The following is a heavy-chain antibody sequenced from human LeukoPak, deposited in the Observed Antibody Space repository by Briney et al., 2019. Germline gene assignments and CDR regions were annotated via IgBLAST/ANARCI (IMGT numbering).Heavy chain of an antibody. CDR2: ISGSGGTT. J-gene: IGHJ4*02. D-gene: IGHD4-17*01. Sequence: GGSLRLSCAASGFTFSSYAMSWVRQAPGKGLEWVSAISGSGGTTYYADSVKGRFTISTDNSKNTLYLQMNSLRAEDTAVYYCAKSSSPFYGDYVGYFDYWGQGTLVTVSS. V-gene: IGHV3-23*01. CDR1: GFTFSSYA. CDR3: AKSSSPFYGDYVGYFDY.